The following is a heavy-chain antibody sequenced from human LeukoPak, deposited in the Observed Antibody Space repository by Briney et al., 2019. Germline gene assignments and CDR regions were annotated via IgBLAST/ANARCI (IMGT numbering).Heavy chain of an antibody. V-gene: IGHV6-1*01. D-gene: IGHD6-19*01. Sequence: SQTLSLTCAISGDSFSNNSAGWNWVRQSPSRGLEWLGRTYYRSKWYNDYAVSVKSRITINPDTSKNQFSLQLNSVTPEDTAVYYCARGTHSSGWFFDYWGQGTLVTVSS. CDR1: GDSFSNNSAG. CDR3: ARGTHSSGWFFDY. CDR2: TYYRSKWYN. J-gene: IGHJ4*02.